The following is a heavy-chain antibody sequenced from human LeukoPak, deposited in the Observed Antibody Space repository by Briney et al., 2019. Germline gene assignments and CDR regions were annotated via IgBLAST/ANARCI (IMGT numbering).Heavy chain of an antibody. CDR1: GFTSSSYS. CDR2: ISSSNSYI. Sequence: GGSLRLSCAASGFTSSSYSMHWVRQAPGKGLEWVSSISSSNSYIYYADPVKGRLTISRVNAKISLYLQTNSLRAEDTAVYYCARDRVVRGVELFDYWGQGTLVTVSS. V-gene: IGHV3-21*01. D-gene: IGHD3-10*01. CDR3: ARDRVVRGVELFDY. J-gene: IGHJ4*02.